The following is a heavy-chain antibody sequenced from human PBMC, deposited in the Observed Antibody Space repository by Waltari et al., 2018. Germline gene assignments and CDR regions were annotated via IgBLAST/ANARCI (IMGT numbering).Heavy chain of an antibody. Sequence: QVQLQESGPGLVKPSQTLSLTCAVSGASISRSNYWPWIRPPAGKGLEWIGLIYTSGSTNYNPSLKSRVTISVDASKNQFSLKLSSVTAADTAVYYCARELGNWGQGTLVTVSA. V-gene: IGHV4-61*02. CDR3: ARELGN. CDR1: GASISRSNY. J-gene: IGHJ4*02. CDR2: IYTSGST.